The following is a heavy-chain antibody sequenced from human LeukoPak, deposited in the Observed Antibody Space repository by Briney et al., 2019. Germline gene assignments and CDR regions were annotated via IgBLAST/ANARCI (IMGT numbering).Heavy chain of an antibody. CDR2: INPNSGGT. CDR3: ARALCSGGSCYSGY. Sequence: ASVKVSCKASGYTFTGYYMHWVRQAPGQGLEWMGWINPNSGGTNYAQKFQGRVTMTRDTSISTAYMELSRPRSDDTAVYYCARALCSGGSCYSGYWGQGTLVTVSS. D-gene: IGHD2-15*01. J-gene: IGHJ4*02. V-gene: IGHV1-2*02. CDR1: GYTFTGYY.